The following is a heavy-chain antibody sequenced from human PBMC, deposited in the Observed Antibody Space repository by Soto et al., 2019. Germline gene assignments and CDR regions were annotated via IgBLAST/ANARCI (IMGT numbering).Heavy chain of an antibody. CDR1: GFTFSNYA. J-gene: IGHJ4*02. Sequence: GGSLRLSCAASGFTFSNYAMTWVRQGPGKGLEWVSGISGSGGRSYYADSVKGRFTISRDNSKSTLYLQMNSLRAEDTAVYYCAKAYFVWSSEQPYYYDYWGQGTPDTVSS. D-gene: IGHD3-16*01. V-gene: IGHV3-23*01. CDR2: ISGSGGRS. CDR3: AKAYFVWSSEQPYYYDY.